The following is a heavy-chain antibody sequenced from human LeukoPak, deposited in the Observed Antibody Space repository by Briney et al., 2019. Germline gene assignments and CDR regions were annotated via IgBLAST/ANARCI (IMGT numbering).Heavy chain of an antibody. Sequence: GGSLRLSCAASGFTVGSNYMTWVRQAPGKGLEWVSIIYNSGSTYYADSVKGRFTISRDNSKNTMYLQMNSLKGEDTAVYYCARRVDTAFDYWGQGTLVTVSS. CDR2: IYNSGST. D-gene: IGHD5-18*01. V-gene: IGHV3-66*04. J-gene: IGHJ4*02. CDR3: ARRVDTAFDY. CDR1: GFTVGSNY.